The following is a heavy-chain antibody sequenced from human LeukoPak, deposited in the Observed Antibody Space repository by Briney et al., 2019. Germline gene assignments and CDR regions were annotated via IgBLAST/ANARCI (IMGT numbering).Heavy chain of an antibody. CDR2: ISAYNGDT. CDR3: ARHDFWIRRDWFDP. J-gene: IGHJ5*02. V-gene: IGHV1-18*01. D-gene: IGHD3-3*01. Sequence: ASVKVSCKASGYTFTSYGISWVRQAPGQGLEWMGWISAYNGDTNYAQKLQGRVTMTTDTSTSTAYMELRSLRSDDTAVYYCARHDFWIRRDWFDPWGQGTLVTVSS. CDR1: GYTFTSYG.